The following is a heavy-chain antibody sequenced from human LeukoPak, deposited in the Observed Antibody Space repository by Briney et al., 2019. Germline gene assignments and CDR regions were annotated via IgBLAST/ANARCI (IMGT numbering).Heavy chain of an antibody. D-gene: IGHD4-11*01. CDR2: INPNSGGT. CDR3: ARPLTAVTKTYYYYGLDV. V-gene: IGHV1-2*02. CDR1: GYTFTDYY. Sequence: ASVKVSCKASGYTFTDYYMHWVRQAPGQGLEWMGWINPNSGGTHYAQKFQGRVTMTRDTSNGTGYMELSRLRSDDTAVYYCARPLTAVTKTYYYYGLDVWGQGTAVTVSS. J-gene: IGHJ6*02.